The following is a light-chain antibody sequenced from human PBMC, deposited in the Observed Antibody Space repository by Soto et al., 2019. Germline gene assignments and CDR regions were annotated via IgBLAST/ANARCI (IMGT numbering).Light chain of an antibody. CDR2: TTS. CDR1: QNIGSS. J-gene: IGKJ3*01. Sequence: DIQMTQSPSAMSASVGDRVTITCRASQNIGSSLAWFQQKPGKVPKRLIHTTSTLESGVPSRFSGSGSVTEFTLTISSLQPEDFATYYGLQHDSYPRTFGPGTKVDIK. V-gene: IGKV1-17*03. CDR3: LQHDSYPRT.